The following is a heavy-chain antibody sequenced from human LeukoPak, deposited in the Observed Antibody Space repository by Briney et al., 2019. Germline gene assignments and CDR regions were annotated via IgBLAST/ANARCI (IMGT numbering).Heavy chain of an antibody. CDR3: ARDSSGWFWWFDP. Sequence: GASVKVSCKASGYTFINYYMHWVRQAPGQGLEWMGIINPSGGTTSYAQNFQGRVTMTRDTSTSTVYMELSSLRSEDTAVYYCARDSSGWFWWFDPWGQGTLVTVSS. CDR1: GYTFINYY. V-gene: IGHV1-46*01. J-gene: IGHJ5*02. D-gene: IGHD6-19*01. CDR2: INPSGGTT.